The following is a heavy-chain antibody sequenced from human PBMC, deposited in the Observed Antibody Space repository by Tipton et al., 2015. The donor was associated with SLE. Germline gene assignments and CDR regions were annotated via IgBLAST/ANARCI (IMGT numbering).Heavy chain of an antibody. CDR1: GFTFSGSA. J-gene: IGHJ6*02. D-gene: IGHD3-16*01. Sequence: SLRLSCAASGFTFSGSAVHWVRQASGKGLEWVGRIRSSYATAYAASVKDRFTISRDDSKNTAYLQMNSLKTEDTAVYYCTRRRRGSEEYYYYGMDVWGQGTTVTVSS. CDR2: IRSSYAT. CDR3: TRRRRGSEEYYYYGMDV. V-gene: IGHV3-73*01.